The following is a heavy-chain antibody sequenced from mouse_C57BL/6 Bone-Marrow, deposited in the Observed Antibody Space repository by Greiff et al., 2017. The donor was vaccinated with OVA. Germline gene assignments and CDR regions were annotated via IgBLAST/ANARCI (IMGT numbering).Heavy chain of an antibody. D-gene: IGHD2-2*01. Sequence: QVQLQQSGPELVRPGASVKISCKAPGYTFTSPWMQWVIQRTGQGLEWIGEIFPGSGCTYYNEKFKGKATLTVATSSSTAYMQLSSLTSEDSAVYFCARGLPTSWFAYWGQGTLVTVSA. V-gene: IGHV1-56*01. CDR2: IFPGSGCT. CDR3: ARGLPTSWFAY. J-gene: IGHJ3*01. CDR1: GYTFTSPW.